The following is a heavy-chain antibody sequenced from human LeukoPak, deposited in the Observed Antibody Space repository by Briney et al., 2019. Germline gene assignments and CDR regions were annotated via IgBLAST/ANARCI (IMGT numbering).Heavy chain of an antibody. V-gene: IGHV4-38-2*02. CDR2: IYHSGST. CDR1: GYSISSGYY. D-gene: IGHD6-19*01. CDR3: AREPVAGTLDY. Sequence: SETLSLTCTVSGYSISSGYYWGWIRQPPGKGLEWIGSIYHSGSTYYNPSLKSRATISVDTSKNQFSLKLSSVTAADTAVYYCAREPVAGTLDYWGQGTLVTVSS. J-gene: IGHJ4*02.